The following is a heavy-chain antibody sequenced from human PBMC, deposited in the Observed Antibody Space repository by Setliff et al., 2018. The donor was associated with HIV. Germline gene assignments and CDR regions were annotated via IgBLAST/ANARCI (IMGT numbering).Heavy chain of an antibody. V-gene: IGHV4-30-4*08. CDR2: IYYSGST. D-gene: IGHD1-26*01. CDR3: ARASGAKYYYGMDV. Sequence: SETLSLTCTVSGVSISSGDYYWSWIRQPPGKGLEWIGYIYYSGSTYYNPFLKSRVTISVDTSKNQFSLKLSSVTAADTAVYYCARASGAKYYYGMDVWGQGTTVTVSS. CDR1: GVSISSGDYY. J-gene: IGHJ6*02.